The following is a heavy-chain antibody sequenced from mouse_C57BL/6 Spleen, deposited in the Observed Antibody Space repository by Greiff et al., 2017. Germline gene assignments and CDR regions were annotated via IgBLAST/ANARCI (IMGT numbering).Heavy chain of an antibody. Sequence: EVKVVESGGGLVKPGGSLKLSCAASGFTFSDYGMHWVRQAPEKGLEWVAYISSGSSTIYYADTVKGRFTISRDNAKNTLFLQMTSLRSEDTAMYYCARDSYGPFAYWGQGTLVTVSA. D-gene: IGHD1-1*01. CDR2: ISSGSSTI. V-gene: IGHV5-17*01. CDR1: GFTFSDYG. CDR3: ARDSYGPFAY. J-gene: IGHJ3*01.